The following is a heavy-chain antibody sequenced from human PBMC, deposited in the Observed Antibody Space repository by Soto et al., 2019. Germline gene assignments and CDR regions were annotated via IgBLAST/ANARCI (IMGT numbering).Heavy chain of an antibody. V-gene: IGHV5-51*01. J-gene: IGHJ3*02. CDR2: IYPGDSDT. D-gene: IGHD3-22*01. CDR1: GYRFTSSW. CDR3: ARYDSSGYYWGAFDI. Sequence: SXKVSCQGSGYRFTSSWIGLVRQMPGKGLEWMGIIYPGDSDTRYSPSFQGQVTISADKSISTAYLQWSSLKASDTAMYYCARYDSSGYYWGAFDIWGQGTMVTVSS.